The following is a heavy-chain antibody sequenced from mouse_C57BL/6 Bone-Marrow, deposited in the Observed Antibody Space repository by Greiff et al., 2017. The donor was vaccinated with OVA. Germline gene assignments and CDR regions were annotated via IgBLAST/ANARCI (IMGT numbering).Heavy chain of an antibody. V-gene: IGHV1-54*01. D-gene: IGHD1-1*01. CDR3: ARRGYGSSYYFDY. Sequence: VQLQQSGAELVRPGPSVKVSCKASGYAFTNYLIEWVKQRPGQGLEWIGVINPGSGGTNYNEKFKGKATLTADKSSSTAYMQLSSLTSEDSAVYFCARRGYGSSYYFDYWGQGTTLTVSS. J-gene: IGHJ2*01. CDR2: INPGSGGT. CDR1: GYAFTNYL.